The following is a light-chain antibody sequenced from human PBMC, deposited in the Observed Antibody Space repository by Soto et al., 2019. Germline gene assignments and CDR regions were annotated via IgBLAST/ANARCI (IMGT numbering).Light chain of an antibody. CDR1: NVDVGGYNY. V-gene: IGLV2-14*01. Sequence: QSVLTQPASVSGSPGQSITISCTGTNVDVGGYNYVSWYQHHPGKAPKLLIFEVSNRASGVPNRFSGSKSGNTASLTISGLQSEDEADYYCASYTIKTTYVFGSGTKVTVL. CDR2: EVS. CDR3: ASYTIKTTYV. J-gene: IGLJ1*01.